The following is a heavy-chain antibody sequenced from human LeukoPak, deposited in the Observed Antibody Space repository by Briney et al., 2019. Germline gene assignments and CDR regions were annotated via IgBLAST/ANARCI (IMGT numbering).Heavy chain of an antibody. V-gene: IGHV3-48*03. J-gene: IGHJ4*02. Sequence: GGSLRLSCAASGFTFSVYEMNWVRQAPGKGLEWVSYISYSGSNMYYADSVKGRFTISRDNTKNSLYLQMNSLRAEDTAVYYCARVEGIIDYWGQGTLVTVSS. CDR1: GFTFSVYE. D-gene: IGHD3-16*02. CDR3: ARVEGIIDY. CDR2: ISYSGSNM.